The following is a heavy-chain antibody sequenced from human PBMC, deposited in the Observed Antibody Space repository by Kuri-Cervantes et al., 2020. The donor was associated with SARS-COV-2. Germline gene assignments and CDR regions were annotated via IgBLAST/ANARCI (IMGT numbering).Heavy chain of an antibody. CDR1: GGTFSSYA. CDR3: ARDQGDYGDYSAFDY. CDR2: IIPIFGTA. D-gene: IGHD4-17*01. Sequence: SVKVSCKASGGTFSSYAISWVRQAPGQGLEWMGGIIPIFGTANYAQKFQGRVTITADESTSTAYMELRSLRSDDTAVYYCARDQGDYGDYSAFDYWGQGTLVTVSS. J-gene: IGHJ4*02. V-gene: IGHV1-69*13.